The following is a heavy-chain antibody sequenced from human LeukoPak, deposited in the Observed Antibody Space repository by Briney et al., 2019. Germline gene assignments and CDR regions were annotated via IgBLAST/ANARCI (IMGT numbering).Heavy chain of an antibody. Sequence: GGSLRLSCAASGFTFSSYEMNWVRQAPGKGLEWVSYISSSGSTIYYADFVKGRFTISRDNAKNSLYLQMNSLRAEDTAVYYCAGSDTAGYIPREWDYWYFDLWGRGTLVTVSS. CDR3: AGSDTAGYIPREWDYWYFDL. CDR1: GFTFSSYE. CDR2: ISSSGSTI. V-gene: IGHV3-48*03. J-gene: IGHJ2*01. D-gene: IGHD5-18*01.